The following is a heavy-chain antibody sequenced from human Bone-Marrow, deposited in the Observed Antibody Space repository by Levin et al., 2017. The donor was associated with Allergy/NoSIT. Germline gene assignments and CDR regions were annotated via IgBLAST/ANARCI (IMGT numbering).Heavy chain of an antibody. CDR2: IYPGDSDT. Sequence: GGSLRLSCKGSGYSFTSYWIGWVRQMPGKGLEWMGIIYPGDSDTRYSPSFQGQVTISADKSISTAYLQWSSLKASDTAMYYCARLGLVPAAYMGYYGMDVWGQGTTVTVSS. V-gene: IGHV5-51*01. J-gene: IGHJ6*02. CDR3: ARLGLVPAAYMGYYGMDV. D-gene: IGHD2-2*01. CDR1: GYSFTSYW.